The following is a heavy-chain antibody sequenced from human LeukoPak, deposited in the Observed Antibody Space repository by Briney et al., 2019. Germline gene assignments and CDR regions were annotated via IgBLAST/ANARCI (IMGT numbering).Heavy chain of an antibody. CDR2: TAGSGISK. J-gene: IGHJ4*02. CDR1: GFTFDNYA. V-gene: IGHV3-23*01. CDR3: ARLPTFYYDSSGYHYDY. Sequence: GGSLRLSCVASGFTFDNYAMSWVRQAPGRGLEWASSTAGSGISKDYADSVKGRFTISKDKSKNTLYLQMDNLRAEDTGVYFCARLPTFYYDSSGYHYDYWGQGTLVTVSS. D-gene: IGHD3-22*01.